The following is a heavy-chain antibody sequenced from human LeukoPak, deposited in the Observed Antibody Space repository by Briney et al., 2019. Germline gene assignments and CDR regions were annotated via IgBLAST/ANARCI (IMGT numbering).Heavy chain of an antibody. D-gene: IGHD2-2*01. CDR3: VSIYCSSTSCYGFDY. CDR2: IYYGGST. Sequence: SETLSLTCTVSGVSISSGDYYWSWIRQPPGKGLEWIGNIYYGGSTYYNPSLKSRVTITVDTSKNQFPLKLRSVTAADTAVYYCVSIYCSSTSCYGFDYWGQGTLVTVSS. CDR1: GVSISSGDYY. V-gene: IGHV4-30-4*01. J-gene: IGHJ4*02.